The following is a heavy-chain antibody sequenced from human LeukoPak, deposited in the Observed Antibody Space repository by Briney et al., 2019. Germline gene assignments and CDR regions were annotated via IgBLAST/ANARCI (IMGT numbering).Heavy chain of an antibody. V-gene: IGHV1-18*01. CDR3: ASRRGYEDAFDI. Sequence: ASVRVSCTASGYTFTSYGISWVRQAPGQGLEWMGWISAYSGNTNYAQTLQGRVTMTTDTSTSTAYMELRSLRSDDTAVYYRASRRGYEDAFDIWGQGTMVTVSS. CDR2: ISAYSGNT. D-gene: IGHD5-12*01. J-gene: IGHJ3*02. CDR1: GYTFTSYG.